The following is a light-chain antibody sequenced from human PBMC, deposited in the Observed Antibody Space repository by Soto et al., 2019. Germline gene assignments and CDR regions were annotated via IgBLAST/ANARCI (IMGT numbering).Light chain of an antibody. J-gene: IGKJ1*01. CDR1: QRVSSN. CDR3: QQYNNWWT. CDR2: GAS. V-gene: IGKV3-15*01. Sequence: EIVITQSPSTLSVCPWERATLSCRASQRVSSNLAWYQQKPGQAPRLLIYGASTRATGIPAMFSGSGSGTEFTLTFRRLQSEDFAVYYCQQYNNWWTFGQGTKVDIK.